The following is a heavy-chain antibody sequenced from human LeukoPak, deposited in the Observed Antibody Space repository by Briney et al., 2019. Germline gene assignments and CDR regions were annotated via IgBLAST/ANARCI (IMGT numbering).Heavy chain of an antibody. V-gene: IGHV3-66*01. Sequence: PGGSLRLSCAASGFTVSSNYMSWVRQAPGKGLEWVSVIYSSGSTYYTDSVKGRFTVSRDNSKNTLYLQMNILRAEDTAVYFCAREQWPDYWGQGTLVTVSS. CDR1: GFTVSSNY. J-gene: IGHJ4*02. CDR3: AREQWPDY. D-gene: IGHD6-19*01. CDR2: IYSSGST.